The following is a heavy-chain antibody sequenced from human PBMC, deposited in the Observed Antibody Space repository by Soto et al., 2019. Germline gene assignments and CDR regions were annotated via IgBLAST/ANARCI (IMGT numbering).Heavy chain of an antibody. CDR2: IIPIFGTA. J-gene: IGHJ6*02. CDR1: GGTFSSYA. CDR3: ARAQPTWIQPSGYYGMDV. D-gene: IGHD5-18*01. Sequence: QVQLVQSGAEVKKPGSSVKVSCKASGGTFSSYAISWVRQAPRQGLEWMGGIIPIFGTANYAQKFQGRVTITADESTSTAYMELSSLRSEDTAVYYCARAQPTWIQPSGYYGMDVWGQGTTVTVSS. V-gene: IGHV1-69*12.